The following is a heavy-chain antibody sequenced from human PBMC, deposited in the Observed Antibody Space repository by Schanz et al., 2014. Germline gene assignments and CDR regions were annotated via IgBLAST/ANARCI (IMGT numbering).Heavy chain of an antibody. CDR1: GFTFSTYA. CDR3: ARADFWTGYAYLDYYYGMDV. J-gene: IGHJ6*02. V-gene: IGHV3-23*01. D-gene: IGHD3-3*01. Sequence: EVQLLESGGGMVQPGGSLRLSCAASGFTFSTYAMSWVRQAPGKGLEWVSAINGNGGITYYADPVKGRFTISRDNSKNTLYLQMKSLRVEDTAVYYCARADFWTGYAYLDYYYGMDVWGQGTTVTVSS. CDR2: INGNGGIT.